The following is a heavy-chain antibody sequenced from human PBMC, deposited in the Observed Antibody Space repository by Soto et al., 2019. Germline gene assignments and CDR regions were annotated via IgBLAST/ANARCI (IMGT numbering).Heavy chain of an antibody. CDR3: ARNLKPHYDYIWGSYRYTVVDAFDI. D-gene: IGHD3-16*02. J-gene: IGHJ3*02. V-gene: IGHV1-46*03. CDR1: GYTFTSYY. CDR2: INPSGGST. Sequence: ASVKVSCKASGYTFTSYYMHWVRQAPGQGLEWMGIINPSGGSTSYAQKFQGRVTMTRDTSTSTVYMELSSLRSEDTAVYYCARNLKPHYDYIWGSYRYTVVDAFDIWGQGTMVTVSS.